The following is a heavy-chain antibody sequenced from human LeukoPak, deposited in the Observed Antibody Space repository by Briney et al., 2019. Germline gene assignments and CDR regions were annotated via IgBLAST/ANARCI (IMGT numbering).Heavy chain of an antibody. CDR3: ARGLNDYYGSGSYREALYFQH. J-gene: IGHJ1*01. D-gene: IGHD3-10*01. CDR1: GYTFTSYY. Sequence: AASVKVSCKASGYTFTSYYMHWVRQAPGQGLEWMGIINPSGGSTSYAQKFQGRVTMTRDTSTSTVYMELSSLRSEDTAVYYCARGLNDYYGSGSYREALYFQHWGQGTLVTVS. CDR2: INPSGGST. V-gene: IGHV1-46*01.